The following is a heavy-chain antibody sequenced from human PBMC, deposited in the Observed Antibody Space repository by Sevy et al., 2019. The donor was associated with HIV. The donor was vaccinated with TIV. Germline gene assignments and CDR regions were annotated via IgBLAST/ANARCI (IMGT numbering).Heavy chain of an antibody. CDR1: GGYISRYD. D-gene: IGHD3-22*01. CDR3: TKYWGDYYDSSGYGNWFFDL. Sequence: SETLSLTCTVSGGYISRYDWSWIRQPPGKGLEWIGYISYSGSTNYNPSLKSRVTISVDTSQNQFSLRLSSVTAADTAVYYCTKYWGDYYDSSGYGNWFFDLWGRGTLVTVSS. V-gene: IGHV4-59*12. CDR2: ISYSGST. J-gene: IGHJ2*01.